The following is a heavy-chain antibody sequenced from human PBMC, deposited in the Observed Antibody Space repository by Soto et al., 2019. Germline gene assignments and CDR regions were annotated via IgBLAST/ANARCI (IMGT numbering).Heavy chain of an antibody. Sequence: SETLSLTCTVTGGSISSYYWSWIRQPPGKGLEWIGYIYYSGSTNYNPSLKSRVTISVDTSKNQFSLKLSSVTAADTAVYYCARAAAGIDAFDIWGQGTMVT. D-gene: IGHD6-13*01. CDR1: GGSISSYY. CDR2: IYYSGST. J-gene: IGHJ3*02. V-gene: IGHV4-59*01. CDR3: ARAAAGIDAFDI.